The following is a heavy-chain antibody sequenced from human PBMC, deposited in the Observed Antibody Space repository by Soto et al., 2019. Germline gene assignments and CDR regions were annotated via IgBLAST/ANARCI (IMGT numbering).Heavy chain of an antibody. CDR3: ARGQDYYDSRGYYDPLFDY. V-gene: IGHV1-69*13. CDR2: IIPIFGTA. J-gene: IGHJ4*02. D-gene: IGHD3-22*01. CDR1: GGTFSSYA. Sequence: SVKVSCKASGGTFSSYAISWVRQAPGQGLEWMGGIIPIFGTANYAQKFQGRVTITADESTSTAYMELSSLRSEDTAVYYCARGQDYYDSRGYYDPLFDYWGQGTLVTVPS.